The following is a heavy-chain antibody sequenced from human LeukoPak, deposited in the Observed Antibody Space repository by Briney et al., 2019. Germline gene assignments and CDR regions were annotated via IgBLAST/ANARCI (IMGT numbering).Heavy chain of an antibody. D-gene: IGHD1-26*01. Sequence: GGSLRLSCAASGFTFSSYEMNWVRQAPGKGLEWVSYISSSGSTIYYADSVKGRFTISRDNAKNSLYLQMNSLRAEDTAVYYCARETLGGSYESMFDPWGQGTLVTVSS. CDR3: ARETLGGSYESMFDP. CDR1: GFTFSSYE. CDR2: ISSSGSTI. V-gene: IGHV3-48*03. J-gene: IGHJ5*02.